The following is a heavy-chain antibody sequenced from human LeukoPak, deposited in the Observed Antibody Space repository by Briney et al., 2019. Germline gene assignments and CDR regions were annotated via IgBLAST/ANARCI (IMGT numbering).Heavy chain of an antibody. V-gene: IGHV5-51*01. CDR3: ARRPAANRPLDY. Sequence: GESLKISFKGSGYRFTSYWIGWVRPMPGKGLEGMGIIYPGDSDTRYSPSFQGQVTISADKSISTAYLQWSSLKASDTAMYYCARRPAANRPLDYWGQGTLVTVSS. D-gene: IGHD2-2*01. J-gene: IGHJ4*02. CDR2: IYPGDSDT. CDR1: GYRFTSYW.